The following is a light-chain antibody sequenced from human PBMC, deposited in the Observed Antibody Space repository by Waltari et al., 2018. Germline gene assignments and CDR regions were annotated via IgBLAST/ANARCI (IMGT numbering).Light chain of an antibody. J-gene: IGLJ3*02. Sequence: QSVLTQPPSATGTPGQRVTISRSGTRSNPGHHVINWYQQGPGTAPKPLIYRNEPRPAGVPDRFAAATSGTSASLAISGLQSEDEAEYYCASWDDSLNGHWVFGGGTKVTVL. CDR1: RSNPGHHV. CDR2: RNE. CDR3: ASWDDSLNGHWV. V-gene: IGLV1-44*01.